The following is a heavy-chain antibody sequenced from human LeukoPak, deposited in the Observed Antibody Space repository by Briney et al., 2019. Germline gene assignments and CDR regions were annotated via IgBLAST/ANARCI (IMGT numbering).Heavy chain of an antibody. Sequence: KSSETLSLTCAVYGGSFSGYYWSWIRQPPGKGLEWIGEINHSGSTNYNPSLKSRVTISVDTSKNQFSLKLSSVTAADTAAYYCARRRAITMVRGNNWFDPWGQGTLVTVSS. V-gene: IGHV4-34*01. CDR2: INHSGST. J-gene: IGHJ5*02. CDR3: ARRRAITMVRGNNWFDP. CDR1: GGSFSGYY. D-gene: IGHD3-10*01.